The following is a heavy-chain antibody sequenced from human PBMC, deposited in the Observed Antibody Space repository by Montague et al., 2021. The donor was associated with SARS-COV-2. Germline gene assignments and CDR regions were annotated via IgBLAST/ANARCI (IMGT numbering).Heavy chain of an antibody. CDR1: AGSISTNSYY. Sequence: SETLSLTCTVSAGSISTNSYYWAWIRQPPGKGLEWIGSISYSGSTYFNPSLESRLTMSVDTSKNHFSLKLSSVTAADTAVYYCARLWDFYGSGSYKNSWFDRWGQGTRVTVSS. CDR2: ISYSGST. CDR3: ARLWDFYGSGSYKNSWFDR. V-gene: IGHV4-39*02. D-gene: IGHD3-10*01. J-gene: IGHJ5*02.